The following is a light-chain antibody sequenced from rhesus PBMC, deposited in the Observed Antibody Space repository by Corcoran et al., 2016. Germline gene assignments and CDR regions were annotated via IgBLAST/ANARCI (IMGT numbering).Light chain of an antibody. CDR2: SAS. Sequence: DIQMTQSPSSLSASVGDRVTVTCRASQGINKELSWYQQKPGKAPTLRIYSASMLQTGVSSRFRGIGSGTNFTLTIRSLQPEDVATYYYLQDYTTPYSFGQGTKVAIK. J-gene: IGKJ2*01. CDR3: LQDYTTPYS. CDR1: QGINKE. V-gene: IGKV1-94*01.